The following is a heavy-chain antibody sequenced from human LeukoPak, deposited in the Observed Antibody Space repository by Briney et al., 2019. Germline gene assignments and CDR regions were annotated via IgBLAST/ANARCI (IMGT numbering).Heavy chain of an antibody. V-gene: IGHV3-74*03. CDR1: GFTFSTYW. D-gene: IGHD3-10*01. CDR3: ARDYAGSPDY. Sequence: GGSLRLSCTASGFTFSTYWINWVRQSPGKGLVWVALINGDGSTTTHTDSVKGRFTISRDNAKNTAYLQMNSLRDEDTAVYFCARDYAGSPDYWGQGTLVTVSA. CDR2: INGDGSTT. J-gene: IGHJ4*02.